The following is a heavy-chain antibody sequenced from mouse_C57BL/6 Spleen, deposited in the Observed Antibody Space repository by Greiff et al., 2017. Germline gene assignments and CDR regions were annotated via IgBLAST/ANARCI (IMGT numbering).Heavy chain of an antibody. CDR2: IYPGSGST. D-gene: IGHD1-1*01. Sequence: QVHVKQPGAELVKPGASVKMSCKASGYTFTSYWITWVKQRPGQCLEWIGDIYPGSGSTNYNEKFKSKATLTVDTSSSTAYMQLSSLTSEDSAVYYCARPNYYGSSFDYWGQGTTLTVSS. CDR1: GYTFTSYW. J-gene: IGHJ2*01. V-gene: IGHV1-55*01. CDR3: ARPNYYGSSFDY.